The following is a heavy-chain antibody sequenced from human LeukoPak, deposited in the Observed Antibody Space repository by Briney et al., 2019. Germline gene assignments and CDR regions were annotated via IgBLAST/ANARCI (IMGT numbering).Heavy chain of an antibody. Sequence: PSETLSLTCTVSGGSISSGSYYWSWIRQPAGKGLEWIGRIYTSGSTNYNPSLKSRVTISVDTSKNQFSLKLSSVTAADTAVYYCARSGLYCSGGSCRNWFDPWGKGTLVTVSS. CDR1: GGSISSGSYY. CDR2: IYTSGST. D-gene: IGHD2-15*01. J-gene: IGHJ5*02. V-gene: IGHV4-61*02. CDR3: ARSGLYCSGGSCRNWFDP.